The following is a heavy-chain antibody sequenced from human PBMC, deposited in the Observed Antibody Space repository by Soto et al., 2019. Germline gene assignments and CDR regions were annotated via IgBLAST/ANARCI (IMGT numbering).Heavy chain of an antibody. Sequence: QVQLVQSGAEVKKPGASVKVSCKASGYTFTSYGISWVRQAPGQGLEWMGWISAYNGNTNYAQKLQGRVTMTTDTTTSTDNMERRSLRSDDTAVYYCARLITMVRGVIMTRRIDPWGQGTLVTVSS. CDR2: ISAYNGNT. V-gene: IGHV1-18*04. CDR3: ARLITMVRGVIMTRRIDP. J-gene: IGHJ5*02. D-gene: IGHD3-10*01. CDR1: GYTFTSYG.